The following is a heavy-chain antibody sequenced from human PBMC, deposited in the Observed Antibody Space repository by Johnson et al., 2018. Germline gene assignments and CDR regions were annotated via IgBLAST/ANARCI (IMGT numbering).Heavy chain of an antibody. J-gene: IGHJ3*02. CDR1: GASITTSY. CDR3: ARDRGRSDAFDI. D-gene: IGHD3-10*01. CDR2: IYFRENT. V-gene: IGHV4-59*01. Sequence: QVQLQESGPGLVKXSETXSLXCAVSGASITTSYWSWLRQPPGKGLEWIGYIYFRENTKYNPSLKSRVTISLDTSKNEFSLNLTSVTAADTAVYFCARDRGRSDAFDIWGQGTLVTVSS.